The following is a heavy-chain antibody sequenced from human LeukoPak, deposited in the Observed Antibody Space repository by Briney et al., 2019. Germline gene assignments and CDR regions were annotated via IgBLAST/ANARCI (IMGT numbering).Heavy chain of an antibody. CDR1: GLIFSSYA. CDR3: ARGLGYSYGYGIDY. V-gene: IGHV3-33*01. J-gene: IGHJ4*02. Sequence: LPGGSLRLSCAASGLIFSSYAMHWVRQAPGKGPERVAIIWYDGSNKYYAESVEGRFTISRDNSKNTLYLQMNSLRAEDTAVYSCARGLGYSYGYGIDYWGQGTLVIASS. D-gene: IGHD5-18*01. CDR2: IWYDGSNK.